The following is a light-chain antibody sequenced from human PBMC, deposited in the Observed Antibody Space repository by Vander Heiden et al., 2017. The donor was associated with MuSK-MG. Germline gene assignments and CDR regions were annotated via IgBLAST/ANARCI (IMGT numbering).Light chain of an antibody. CDR2: DAS. CDR3: QQRSTWPT. V-gene: IGKV3-11*01. CDR1: QNLNGY. J-gene: IGKJ4*01. Sequence: EIVLTPSPATLSLSPRERATLSCRASQNLNGYLAWYQHKPGQAPRLLISDASNRATGIPARFSGSGSATDFTLTISSLEPEDFAVYYCQQRSTWPTFGGGTKVEMK.